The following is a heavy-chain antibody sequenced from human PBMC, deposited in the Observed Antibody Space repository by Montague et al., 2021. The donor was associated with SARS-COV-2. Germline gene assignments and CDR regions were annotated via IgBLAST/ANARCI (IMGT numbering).Heavy chain of an antibody. CDR2: IDWDDDK. Sequence: VKHTQTLTLTCTFSGFSLSTSGMCVSWIRQPPGKALEWLALIDWDDDKFYSTSLKTRLAISKDTSKNQVVLTMTNMDPVDTATYYCARVRYFDTTFDYWGQGTLVTVSS. CDR1: GFSLSTSGMC. J-gene: IGHJ4*02. V-gene: IGHV2-70*01. CDR3: ARVRYFDTTFDY. D-gene: IGHD3-9*01.